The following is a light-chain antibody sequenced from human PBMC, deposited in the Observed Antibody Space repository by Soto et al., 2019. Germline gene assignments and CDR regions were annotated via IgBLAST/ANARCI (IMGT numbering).Light chain of an antibody. V-gene: IGLV2-8*01. CDR3: TLYVGNDIGV. CDR2: EVT. J-gene: IGLJ3*02. Sequence: QSALTQPPSASGSPGQSVTISCTGTSSDVGAYKYVSWYQQYPGKAPKLMIYEVTKRPSGVPDRFSGSKSGNTASLTVSGLKGEDGADYYCTLYVGNDIGVFGGGTKLTVL. CDR1: SSDVGAYKY.